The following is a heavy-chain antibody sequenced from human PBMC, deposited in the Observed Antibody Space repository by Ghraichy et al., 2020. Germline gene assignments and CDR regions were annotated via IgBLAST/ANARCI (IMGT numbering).Heavy chain of an antibody. CDR1: GFTFSAYW. V-gene: IGHV3-74*01. J-gene: IGHJ4*02. Sequence: GGSLRLSCAASGFTFSAYWMYWVRQAPGKGLVYVSRINSDGSSTTYADSVKGRFTISRDNAKNTVFLQMNNLRAEDTAIYYCARVPERDSNQLNWGLGTLVTVSS. CDR2: INSDGSST. CDR3: ARVPERDSNQLN. D-gene: IGHD1-1*01.